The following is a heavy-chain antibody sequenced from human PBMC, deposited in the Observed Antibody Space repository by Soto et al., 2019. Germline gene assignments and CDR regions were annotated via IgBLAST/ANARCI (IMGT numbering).Heavy chain of an antibody. Sequence: GGSLRLSCAASGFTFSSYGMHWVRQAPGKGLEWVAVIWYDGSNKYYADSVKGRFTISRDNSKNTLYLQMNSLRAEDTAVYYCARGARLRYFDWLQPIYFDYWGQGTLVTVSS. CDR3: ARGARLRYFDWLQPIYFDY. J-gene: IGHJ4*02. CDR1: GFTFSSYG. D-gene: IGHD3-9*01. CDR2: IWYDGSNK. V-gene: IGHV3-33*01.